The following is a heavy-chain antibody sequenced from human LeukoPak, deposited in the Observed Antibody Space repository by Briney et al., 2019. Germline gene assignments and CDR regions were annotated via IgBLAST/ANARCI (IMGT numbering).Heavy chain of an antibody. CDR2: ISYDGSNK. CDR1: GFTFSSYA. Sequence: GGSLRLSCAASGFTFSSYAMHWVRQAPGKGLEWVAGISYDGSNKYYADSVKGRFRISRDSSKNILYLQMDSLRAEDTAVYYCAKDRCSNGIGCYYYYMDVWGKGTTVTISS. V-gene: IGHV3-30*04. CDR3: AKDRCSNGIGCYYYYMDV. J-gene: IGHJ6*03. D-gene: IGHD2-8*01.